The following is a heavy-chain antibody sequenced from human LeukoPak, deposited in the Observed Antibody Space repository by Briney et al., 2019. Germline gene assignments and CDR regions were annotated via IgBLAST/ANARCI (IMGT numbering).Heavy chain of an antibody. J-gene: IGHJ4*02. V-gene: IGHV1-18*04. CDR3: ARDQGTYTTKVDY. Sequence: GASVKVSCKASGYTFSNYGISWVRQAPGQGIEWMGWINAYNGNTNYPQKFQGRVTMTTDTSTNTGYMELRSLRSDDTAVYFCARDQGTYTTKVDYWGQGTLVTVSS. CDR1: GYTFSNYG. CDR2: INAYNGNT. D-gene: IGHD1-1*01.